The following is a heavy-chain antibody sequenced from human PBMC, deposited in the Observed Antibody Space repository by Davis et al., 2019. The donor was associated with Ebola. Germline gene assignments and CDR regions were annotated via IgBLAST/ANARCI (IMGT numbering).Heavy chain of an antibody. V-gene: IGHV3-11*01. CDR2: ISSSGSTI. J-gene: IGHJ4*02. CDR3: TSTVVTSGSDY. Sequence: GESLKISCAASGFTFSDYYMSWIRQAPGKGLEWVSYISSSGSTIYYADSVKGRFTISRDNAKKSLYLQMNSLRAEDTAVYYCTSTVVTSGSDYWGQGTLVTVSS. D-gene: IGHD4-23*01. CDR1: GFTFSDYY.